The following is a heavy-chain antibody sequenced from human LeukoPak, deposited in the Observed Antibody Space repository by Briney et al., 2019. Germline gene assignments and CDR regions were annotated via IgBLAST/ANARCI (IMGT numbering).Heavy chain of an antibody. J-gene: IGHJ4*02. CDR3: ARGISDIVVVVAAYFDY. CDR1: GYTFTSYY. D-gene: IGHD2-15*01. Sequence: GASVKVSCKASGYTFTSYYMHWVRQAPGQGLEWMGIINPSGGSTSYAQEFQGRVTMTRDMSTSTVYMELSSLRSEDTAVYYCARGISDIVVVVAAYFDYWGQGTLVTVSS. CDR2: INPSGGST. V-gene: IGHV1-46*01.